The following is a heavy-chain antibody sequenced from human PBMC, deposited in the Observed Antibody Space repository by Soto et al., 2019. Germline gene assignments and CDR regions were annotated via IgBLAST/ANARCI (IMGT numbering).Heavy chain of an antibody. CDR2: INNSGST. D-gene: IGHD5-12*01. CDR1: GGSFSGYY. J-gene: IGHJ2*01. V-gene: IGHV4-34*01. CDR3: ARGREDGYNQDWYFDL. Sequence: LETLSLTCAVYGGSFSGYYWSWIRQPPGKGLEWIGEINNSGSTNYNPSLKSRVSISVGTSNNQFSLKLSSVTAADTAVYYSARGREDGYNQDWYFDLWGRGTLVTVSS.